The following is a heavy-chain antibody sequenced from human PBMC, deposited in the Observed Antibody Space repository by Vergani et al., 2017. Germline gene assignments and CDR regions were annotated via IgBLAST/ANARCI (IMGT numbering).Heavy chain of an antibody. J-gene: IGHJ1*01. D-gene: IGHD6-13*01. CDR1: GFTFSIYE. CDR2: ISSSGSTI. CDR3: ARVGFIAAAGTV. Sequence: EVQLVDSGGGLVQPGGSLRLSFPASGFTFSIYEITWVSQAPGKGLEWVSYISSSGSTIYYADSVKGRFTISRDNAKNSLYLQMNSLRAEDTAVYYCARVGFIAAAGTVWGQGTLVTVSS. V-gene: IGHV3-48*03.